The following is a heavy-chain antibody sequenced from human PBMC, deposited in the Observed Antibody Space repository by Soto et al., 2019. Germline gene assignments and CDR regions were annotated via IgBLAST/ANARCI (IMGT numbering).Heavy chain of an antibody. Sequence: GSLRLSCAASGFTFSSYAMSWVRQAPGKGLEWVANIKQDGSEKYYVDSVKGRFNISRDNAKSSLSLLMSSLRAEDTAVYYCARQHCISSGCSRYYSMDVWGQGITVTVSS. D-gene: IGHD2-2*01. CDR3: ARQHCISSGCSRYYSMDV. V-gene: IGHV3-7*01. J-gene: IGHJ6*02. CDR1: GFTFSSYA. CDR2: IKQDGSEK.